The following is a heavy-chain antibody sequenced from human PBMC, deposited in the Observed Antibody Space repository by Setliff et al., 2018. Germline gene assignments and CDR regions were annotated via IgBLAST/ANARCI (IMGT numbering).Heavy chain of an antibody. V-gene: IGHV1-8*02. CDR2: MSPQSDNT. Sequence: ASVKVSCKASGYTFSAYDFNWVRQAPGQGLEWVGSMSPQSDNTVYAQKFLGRVTMTKNTSISTAYMELSSLRSEDTAVYYCARGQPPTPRPYFYHMDVWGKGTTVTVSS. CDR1: GYTFSAYD. J-gene: IGHJ6*03. D-gene: IGHD2-15*01. CDR3: ARGQPPTPRPYFYHMDV.